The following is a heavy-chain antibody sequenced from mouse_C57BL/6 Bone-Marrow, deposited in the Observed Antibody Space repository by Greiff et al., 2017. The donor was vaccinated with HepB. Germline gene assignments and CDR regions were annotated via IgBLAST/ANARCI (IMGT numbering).Heavy chain of an antibody. CDR1: GYTFTSYW. Sequence: QVQLQQPGAELVKPGASVKVSCKASGYTFTSYWMHWVKQRPGQGLEWIGRLHPSDSDTNYNQKFKGKATLPVDKSSSTAYMQLSSLTSEDSAVYYCAIVRLRRDDPHMDYWGQGTSVTVSS. CDR2: LHPSDSDT. V-gene: IGHV1-74*01. CDR3: AIVRLRRDDPHMDY. J-gene: IGHJ4*01. D-gene: IGHD2-4*01.